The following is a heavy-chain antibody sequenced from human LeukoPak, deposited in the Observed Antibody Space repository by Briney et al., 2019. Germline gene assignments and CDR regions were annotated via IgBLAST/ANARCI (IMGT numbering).Heavy chain of an antibody. Sequence: GGSLRLSCAASGFTFSSYGMHWVRQAPGKGLEWVAVIWYDGSNKYYADSVKGRFTISGDNSKNTLYLQMNSLRAEDTAVYYCARAEYYYDSSGQFYWGQGTLVTVSS. J-gene: IGHJ4*02. CDR1: GFTFSSYG. V-gene: IGHV3-33*01. CDR3: ARAEYYYDSSGQFY. CDR2: IWYDGSNK. D-gene: IGHD3-22*01.